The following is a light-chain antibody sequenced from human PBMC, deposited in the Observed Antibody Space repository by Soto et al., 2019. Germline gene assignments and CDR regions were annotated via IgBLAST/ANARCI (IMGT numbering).Light chain of an antibody. J-gene: IGKJ1*01. CDR1: QSISYY. CDR2: AAS. Sequence: DIQMTQSPSSLSASVGDRVTITCRASQSISYYLNWYQQKPGKAPKLLIYAASTLQSGVTSRFSGSGSGTDFTLTISSLQPEDFATYYWQQSYSTLWTFGQGTKVEIK. V-gene: IGKV1-39*01. CDR3: QQSYSTLWT.